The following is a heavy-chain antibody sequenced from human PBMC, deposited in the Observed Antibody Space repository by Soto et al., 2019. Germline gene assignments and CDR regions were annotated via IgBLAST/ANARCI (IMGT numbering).Heavy chain of an antibody. D-gene: IGHD6-19*01. J-gene: IGHJ4*02. CDR1: GFTFVNVW. CDR3: TPLALKYSSGWYEFSD. V-gene: IGHV3-15*07. CDR2: IKSKTDGGTT. Sequence: EVQLVESGGGLVKPGGPLKLSCAPLGFTFVNVWIIGVPRPPGRGLEWVGRIKSKTDGGTTDYAAPVKGRFTISRDDSKNTLYLQMNSLKTEDTAVYYCTPLALKYSSGWYEFSDWGQGTLVTVSS.